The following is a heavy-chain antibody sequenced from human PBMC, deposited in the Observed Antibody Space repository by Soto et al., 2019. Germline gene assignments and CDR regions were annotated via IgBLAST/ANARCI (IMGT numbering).Heavy chain of an antibody. V-gene: IGHV3-30*03. Sequence: GGSLRLSCAASGFSFSTYGMHWVRQAPGKGLEWVAFISNDGSNKYYADSVKGRFTISRDNSKNTLYLQMNSLRAEDTAVYYCARAPYGHRSGCPFDYCGQRT. CDR2: ISNDGSNK. D-gene: IGHD6-19*01. J-gene: IGHJ4*02. CDR3: ARAPYGHRSGCPFDY. CDR1: GFSFSTYG.